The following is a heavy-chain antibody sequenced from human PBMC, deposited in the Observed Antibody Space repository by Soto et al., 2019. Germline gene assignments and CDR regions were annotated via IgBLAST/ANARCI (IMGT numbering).Heavy chain of an antibody. CDR1: GFTFSSYG. Sequence: QVQLVESGGAVVQPGRSLRLSCAASGFTFSSYGMHWVRQAPGKGLEWVAVIWYDGSNKYYADSVKGRFTISRDNSKNTLYLQMNSLRAEDTAVYYCARETYGMDVWGQGTTVTVSS. CDR3: ARETYGMDV. CDR2: IWYDGSNK. J-gene: IGHJ6*02. V-gene: IGHV3-33*01.